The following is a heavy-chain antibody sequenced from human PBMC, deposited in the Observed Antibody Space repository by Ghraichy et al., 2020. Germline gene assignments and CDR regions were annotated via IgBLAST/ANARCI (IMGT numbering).Heavy chain of an antibody. Sequence: GGSLRLSCAVSGFSLSTYTMIWVRQAPGKGLEWVSDIGSGGATTKYADSVKGRFTISRDSAKNSLYLQMDSLTDEDTAVYYCAGMDLATSWFDPWGQGTQVTVSS. CDR2: IGSGGATT. CDR3: AGMDLATSWFDP. D-gene: IGHD5-12*01. V-gene: IGHV3-48*02. J-gene: IGHJ5*02. CDR1: GFSLSTYT.